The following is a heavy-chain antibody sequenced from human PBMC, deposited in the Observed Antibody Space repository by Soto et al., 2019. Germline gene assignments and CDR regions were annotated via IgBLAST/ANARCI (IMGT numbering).Heavy chain of an antibody. CDR3: GSRAGAPAAVDS. D-gene: IGHD6-13*01. Sequence: SETLSLTCTVSGGSISTSGYYWDWIRQPPGKGLQWIGTIYYSGRTNYNPSLKSRVTISVDTSNNQFSLKVTSMTAADTAVYFGGSRAGAPAAVDSWGQETLVTVSS. CDR1: GGSISTSGYY. J-gene: IGHJ5*01. V-gene: IGHV4-39*01. CDR2: IYYSGRT.